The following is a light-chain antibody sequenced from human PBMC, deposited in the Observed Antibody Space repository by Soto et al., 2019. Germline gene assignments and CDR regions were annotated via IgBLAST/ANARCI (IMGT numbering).Light chain of an antibody. J-gene: IGKJ4*01. CDR3: QQRANWPLT. CDR2: DTS. V-gene: IGKV3-11*01. Sequence: IVTTQSPATLSVSPCEIATISRRASQSVSSTLAWYQHKPGQTPRLLIYDTSTRATGVPARFSGSRSGTDFTLTISSLEPEDFVVYYCQQRANWPLTFGGGTKV. CDR1: QSVSST.